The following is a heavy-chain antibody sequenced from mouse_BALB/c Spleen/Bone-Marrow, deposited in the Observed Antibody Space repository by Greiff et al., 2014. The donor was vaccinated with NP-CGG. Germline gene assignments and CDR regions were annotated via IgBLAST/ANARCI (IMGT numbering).Heavy chain of an antibody. CDR2: IRNKANGYTT. V-gene: IGHV7-3*02. Sequence: EVQVVESGGGLVQPGGSLRLSCATSGFTFTDYYMSWVRQPPGKALEWVGFIRNKANGYTTEYSASVKGRFTISRDNSQSILYLQMNTLRAEDSATYDCARDINYSYYWYFDVWGAGTPVTVPT. CDR3: ARDINYSYYWYFDV. CDR1: GFTFTDYY. D-gene: IGHD2-12*01. J-gene: IGHJ1*01.